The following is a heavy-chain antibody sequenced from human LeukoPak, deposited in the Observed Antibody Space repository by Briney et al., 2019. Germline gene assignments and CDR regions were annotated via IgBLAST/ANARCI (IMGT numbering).Heavy chain of an antibody. D-gene: IGHD2-15*01. CDR1: GFTFSSYG. V-gene: IGHV3-30*03. J-gene: IGHJ4*02. Sequence: GGSLRLSCAASGFTFSSYGMHWVRQAPGKGLEWVAVISYDGSNKYYADSVKGRFTISRDNSKSTLYLQMNSLRAEDTAVYYCARVVFYCSGGSCYSPFDYWGQGTLATVSS. CDR3: ARVVFYCSGGSCYSPFDY. CDR2: ISYDGSNK.